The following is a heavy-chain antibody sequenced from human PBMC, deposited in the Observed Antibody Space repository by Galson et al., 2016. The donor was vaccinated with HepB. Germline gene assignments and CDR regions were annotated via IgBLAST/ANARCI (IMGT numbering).Heavy chain of an antibody. CDR2: IHSSGSA. CDR3: ARGKQRDLTAYYYFDY. J-gene: IGHJ4*02. Sequence: TLSLTCSVSGASISSGGYYWSWIRQGPGKGLEWIGYIHSSGSAYYNPSLKSRFTLSMDTSKNQFSLRVTSVTAADTAVYYCARGKQRDLTAYYYFDYWGQGTLVTVSS. V-gene: IGHV4-31*03. D-gene: IGHD3-9*01. CDR1: GASISSGGYY.